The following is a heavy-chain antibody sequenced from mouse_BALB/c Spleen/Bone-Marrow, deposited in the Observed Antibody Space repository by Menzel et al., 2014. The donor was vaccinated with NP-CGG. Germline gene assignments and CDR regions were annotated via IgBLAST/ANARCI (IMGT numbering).Heavy chain of an antibody. Sequence: EVQLVESGGGLVKPGGSLKPSCAASGFNFSSYGMSWVRQTPEKRLEWVASISGGGSYTYFPDSVKGRITISRDNAKNNLYLQMSSLRSEDTALYYCARHDYDWFAYWGQGTLVTVSA. CDR3: ARHDYDWFAY. CDR1: GFNFSSYG. CDR2: ISGGGSYT. D-gene: IGHD2-4*01. V-gene: IGHV5-9-2*01. J-gene: IGHJ3*01.